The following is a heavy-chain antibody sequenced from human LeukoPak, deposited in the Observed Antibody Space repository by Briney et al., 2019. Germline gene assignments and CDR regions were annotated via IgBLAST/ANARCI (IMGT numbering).Heavy chain of an antibody. Sequence: PSETLSLTCAVYGGSFSGYYWSWIRQPPGKGLEWIGEINHSGGTNYNPSLKSRVTISADTSKNQFSLRLSSVTAADTATYYCASTVGWLQFGLAIYHWGQGTLVTVSS. D-gene: IGHD5-24*01. J-gene: IGHJ5*02. CDR2: INHSGGT. V-gene: IGHV4-34*01. CDR1: GGSFSGYY. CDR3: ASTVGWLQFGLAIYH.